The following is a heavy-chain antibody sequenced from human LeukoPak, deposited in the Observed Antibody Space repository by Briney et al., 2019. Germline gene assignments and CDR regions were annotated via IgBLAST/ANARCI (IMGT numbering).Heavy chain of an antibody. D-gene: IGHD1-26*01. J-gene: IGHJ4*02. CDR3: AREEELLRAAYFDY. CDR1: GYTFTGYY. CDR2: INLNSGGT. V-gene: IGHV1-2*02. Sequence: GASVKVSCKASGYTFTGYYMHWVRQAPGQGLEWMGWINLNSGGTNYPQKFQGRVTMTRDTSISTAYMELSRLRSDDTAVYYCAREEELLRAAYFDYWGQGTLVTVSS.